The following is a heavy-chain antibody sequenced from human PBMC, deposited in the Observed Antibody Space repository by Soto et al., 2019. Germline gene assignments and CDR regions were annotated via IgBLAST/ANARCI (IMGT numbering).Heavy chain of an antibody. V-gene: IGHV4-34*01. CDR1: GGSFTTYY. D-gene: IGHD5-12*01. J-gene: IGHJ5*02. CDR2: INDGGSA. CDR3: CGWVSGNWFDP. Sequence: QVQLQQWGAGLLKPSETLSLTCAVYGGSFTTYYWSGIRQPPGKGLEWIGEINDGGSAKYNPSLESRVTLSVDTSKNQFSLRLTSVTAADTAKYYCCGWVSGNWFDPWAQGTLVTVSS.